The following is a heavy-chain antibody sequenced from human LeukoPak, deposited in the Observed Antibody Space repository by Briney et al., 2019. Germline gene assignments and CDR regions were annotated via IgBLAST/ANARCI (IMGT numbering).Heavy chain of an antibody. CDR2: ISSSSSYI. D-gene: IGHD1-26*01. CDR1: GFTFSSYS. CDR3: ARAIVGATIDAFDI. V-gene: IGHV3-21*01. Sequence: PGGSLRLSCAASGFTFSSYSMNWVRQAPGKGLEWVSSISSSSSYIYYADSVKGRFTISRDNAKNSLYLQMHSLRAEDTAVYYCARAIVGATIDAFDIWGQGTMVTVSS. J-gene: IGHJ3*02.